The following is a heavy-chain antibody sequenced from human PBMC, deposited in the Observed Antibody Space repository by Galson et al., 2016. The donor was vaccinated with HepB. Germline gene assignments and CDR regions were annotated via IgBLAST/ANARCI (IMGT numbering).Heavy chain of an antibody. CDR1: GFAFRDYY. J-gene: IGHJ4*02. CDR3: AREEGRMFSYDDRGPHFDL. CDR2: ISNNGDLI. Sequence: SLRLSCAASGFAFRDYYMSWIRQAPGKGLEWISYISNNGDLIYYADPAKGRFAISRDNSKSSLFLHINSLGDDDTAVYYCAREEGRMFSYDDRGPHFDLWGQGTLVTVSS. D-gene: IGHD3-22*01. V-gene: IGHV3-11*01.